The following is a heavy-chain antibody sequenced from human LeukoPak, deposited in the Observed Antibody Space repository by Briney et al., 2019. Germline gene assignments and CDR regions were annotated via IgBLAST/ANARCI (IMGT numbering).Heavy chain of an antibody. J-gene: IGHJ6*03. CDR2: IYYSGST. D-gene: IGHD1-7*01. CDR1: GGSISSSSYY. V-gene: IGHV4-39*07. Sequence: SETLSLTCTVSGGSISSSSYYWGWLRQPPGKGLEWIGSIYYSGSTYYNPSLKSRVTISVDTSKNQFSLKLTSVTAADTAVYYCARQHNWNYVDYYYYMDVWGKGTTVTVSS. CDR3: ARQHNWNYVDYYYYMDV.